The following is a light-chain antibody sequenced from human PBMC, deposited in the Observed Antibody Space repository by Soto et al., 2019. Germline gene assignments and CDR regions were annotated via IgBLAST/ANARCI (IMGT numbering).Light chain of an antibody. CDR2: SAS. V-gene: IGKV3-15*01. CDR3: QQYNNWLT. J-gene: IGKJ4*01. CDR1: QSVSSN. Sequence: EVVMTQSPATLSVSPGERATLSCRASQSVSSNLAWYQQQPGQAPRLLIHSASTRATGIPARFSGSESGTEFTLTIGSLQYEDFAIYYCQQYNNWLTFGGGTKVEIK.